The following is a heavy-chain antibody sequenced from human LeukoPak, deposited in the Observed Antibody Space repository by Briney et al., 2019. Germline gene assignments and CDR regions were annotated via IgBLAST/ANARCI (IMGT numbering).Heavy chain of an antibody. CDR3: ARSTMVRGVISMDV. CDR2: T. D-gene: IGHD3-10*01. V-gene: IGHV5-51*01. Sequence: TRYSPSFQGQVTISADKSISTAYLQWSSLKASDTAMYYCARSTMVRGVISMDVWGQGTTVTVSS. J-gene: IGHJ6*02.